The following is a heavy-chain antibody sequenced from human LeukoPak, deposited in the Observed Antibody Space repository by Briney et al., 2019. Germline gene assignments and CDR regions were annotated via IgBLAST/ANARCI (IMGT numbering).Heavy chain of an antibody. Sequence: GGSLRLSCEASGFTFSSYGMHWVRQASGKGLEWVAFLRSDGSKKYYADSVKGRFTISRDNSKNTLYLQMNSLGAEDTAVYYCANSWEEDLDYWGQGTLVTVSS. CDR2: LRSDGSKK. V-gene: IGHV3-30*02. J-gene: IGHJ4*02. CDR3: ANSWEEDLDY. CDR1: GFTFSSYG. D-gene: IGHD1-26*01.